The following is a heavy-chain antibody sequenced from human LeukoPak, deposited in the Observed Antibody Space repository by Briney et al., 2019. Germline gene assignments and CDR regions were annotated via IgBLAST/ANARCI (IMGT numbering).Heavy chain of an antibody. Sequence: SETLSLTCAVYGGSFSGYYWSWIRQPPGKGLEWIGEIYHSGSTNYNPSLKSRVTISVDTSKNQFSLKLSSVTAADTAVYYCARAPFDYWGQGTLVTVSS. V-gene: IGHV4-34*01. CDR2: IYHSGST. J-gene: IGHJ4*02. CDR1: GGSFSGYY. CDR3: ARAPFDY.